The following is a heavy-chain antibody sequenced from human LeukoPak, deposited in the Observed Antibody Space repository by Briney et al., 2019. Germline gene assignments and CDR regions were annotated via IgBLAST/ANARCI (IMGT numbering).Heavy chain of an antibody. CDR2: IYHSGST. Sequence: SETLSLTCTVSGYSISSGYYWGWIRQPPGKGLEWIGSIYHSGSTYYNPSLKSRVTISVDTSKNQFSLKLSSVTAAGTAVYYCARGRRYGSGSYYDPYYFDYWGQGTLVTVSS. CDR1: GYSISSGYY. J-gene: IGHJ4*02. CDR3: ARGRRYGSGSYYDPYYFDY. D-gene: IGHD3-10*01. V-gene: IGHV4-38-2*02.